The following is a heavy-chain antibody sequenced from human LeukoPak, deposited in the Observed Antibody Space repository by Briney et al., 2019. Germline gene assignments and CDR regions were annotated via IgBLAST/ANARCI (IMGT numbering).Heavy chain of an antibody. CDR2: VSAYSGDT. CDR1: GYTFTTYG. V-gene: IGHV1-18*01. D-gene: IGHD6-19*01. J-gene: IGHJ6*02. CDR3: ARVWYDSGNHLYFYYGLDV. Sequence: GASVKVSCKASGYTFTTYGITWVRQAPGQGLEWMGWVSAYSGDTDYAQSLQGRVTMTTDTSTSTASMELTTLRSDDTAVYYCARVWYDSGNHLYFYYGLDVWGQGTTVTVSS.